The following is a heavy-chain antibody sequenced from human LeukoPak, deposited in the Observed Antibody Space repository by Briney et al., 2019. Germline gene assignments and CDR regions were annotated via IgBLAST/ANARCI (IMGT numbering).Heavy chain of an antibody. CDR3: ARLWCDYVWGSYRYASYYFDY. J-gene: IGHJ4*02. CDR2: IYYSGST. D-gene: IGHD3-16*02. V-gene: IGHV4-39*01. Sequence: SETLSRTCTGSGGSISSGSCYWGWIRQPPGKGLEWVGSIYYSGSTYYNPSLKSRVTISVDTSKNQFSLKLSSVTAADTAVYYCARLWCDYVWGSYRYASYYFDYWGQGTLVTVSS. CDR1: GGSISSGSCY.